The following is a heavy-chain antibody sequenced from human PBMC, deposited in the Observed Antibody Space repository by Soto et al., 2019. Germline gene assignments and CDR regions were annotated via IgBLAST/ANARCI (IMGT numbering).Heavy chain of an antibody. D-gene: IGHD3-16*02. CDR2: IYAADSDT. CDR3: STRYRGFDP. Sequence: EVQLVQSGAEVRKPGESLKISCKGSGYSFTSHWIAWVRQMPGKGLEWMGIIYAADSDTRYSPSFQGQVSISADKSISTASLHWSSRRASDTAMYYCSTRYRGFDPWGQGTLVTVSS. V-gene: IGHV5-51*03. CDR1: GYSFTSHW. J-gene: IGHJ5*02.